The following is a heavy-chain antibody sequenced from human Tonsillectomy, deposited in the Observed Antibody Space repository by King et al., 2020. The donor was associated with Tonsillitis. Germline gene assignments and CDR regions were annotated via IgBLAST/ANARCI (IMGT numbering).Heavy chain of an antibody. CDR2: INHSGSP. CDR3: ARGDFSSEI. Sequence: VQLQQWRAGLLKPSETLSLTCAVYGGSSSGYYWSWIRQPPGKVLEWIGEINHSGSPNYNTSLKSRAPISVDTSKSQFSLKLRSVTSAATAVYSCARGDFSSEIWGQGTMVTVSS. CDR1: GGSSSGYY. V-gene: IGHV4-34*01. D-gene: IGHD3-3*01. J-gene: IGHJ3*02.